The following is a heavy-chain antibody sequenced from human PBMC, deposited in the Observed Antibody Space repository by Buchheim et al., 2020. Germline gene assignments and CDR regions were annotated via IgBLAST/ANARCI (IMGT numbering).Heavy chain of an antibody. CDR3: AKGGTGDYDFWSGYRKYWYFDL. J-gene: IGHJ2*01. V-gene: IGHV3-23*01. CDR1: GFTFSNYA. Sequence: EVQLLESGGDLEQPGGSLRLSCAASGFTFSNYAMTWVRQAPGKGLEWVSTISGSGGSTYYADSVKGRFTISRDNYKNTLFLQMNSLRAEDTAVYYCAKGGTGDYDFWSGYRKYWYFDLWGRGTL. CDR2: ISGSGGST. D-gene: IGHD3-3*01.